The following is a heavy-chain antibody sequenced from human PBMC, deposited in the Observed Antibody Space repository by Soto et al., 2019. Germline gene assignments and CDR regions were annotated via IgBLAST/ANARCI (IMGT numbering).Heavy chain of an antibody. V-gene: IGHV3-30-3*01. Sequence: QVQLVESGGGVVQPGRSLRLSCAASGFTFRNYAMHWVRQAPGKGLEWVAIISKNGGEIHYTDSVKGRFTISRDNSRNTLYLQMNGLRTEDTAVYHCARDFLDKASNWFDPWGQGTLVTVSS. D-gene: IGHD3-3*01. CDR3: ARDFLDKASNWFDP. CDR2: ISKNGGEI. J-gene: IGHJ5*02. CDR1: GFTFRNYA.